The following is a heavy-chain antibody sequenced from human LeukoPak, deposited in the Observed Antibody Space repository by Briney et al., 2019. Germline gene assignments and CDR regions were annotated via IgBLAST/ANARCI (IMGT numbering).Heavy chain of an antibody. V-gene: IGHV3-23*01. J-gene: IGHJ4*02. Sequence: GGSLRLSCAASGFTFSSYAMSWVRQAPGKGLEWVSGIKGSGDRTHDADSVKGRFTISRGNSKNTVYLQMNSLRADDTAVYYCAKERSSGWPFDYWGQGTLVTVSS. CDR2: IKGSGDRT. D-gene: IGHD6-19*01. CDR1: GFTFSSYA. CDR3: AKERSSGWPFDY.